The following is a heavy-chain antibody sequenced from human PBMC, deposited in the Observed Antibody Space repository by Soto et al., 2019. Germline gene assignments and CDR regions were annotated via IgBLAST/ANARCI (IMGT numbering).Heavy chain of an antibody. D-gene: IGHD1-26*01. J-gene: IGHJ4*02. CDR3: AKVRFVGATPSGSDY. V-gene: IGHV3-30*18. Sequence: TVGSLRLSCAASGFTFSSYGMHWVRQAPGKGLEWVAVISYDGSNKYYADSVKGRFTISRDNSKNTLYLQMNSLRAEDTAVYYCAKVRFVGATPSGSDYWGQGTLVTVSS. CDR1: GFTFSSYG. CDR2: ISYDGSNK.